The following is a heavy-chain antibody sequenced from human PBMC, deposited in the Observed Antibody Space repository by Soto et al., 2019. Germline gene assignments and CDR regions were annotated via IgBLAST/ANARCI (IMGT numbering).Heavy chain of an antibody. Sequence: QVQLQESGPGLVKPSQTLSLTCTVSGGSISSGDYYWSWIRQPPGKGLEWIGYIYYSGSTYYNPSLESRVTISVDTSKTQFSLKLSSVTAADTAVYYCMSGDIYYCGGMDVWGQGTTVTVSS. V-gene: IGHV4-30-4*03. CDR3: MSGDIYYCGGMDV. CDR1: GGSISSGDYY. CDR2: IYYSGST. D-gene: IGHD4-17*01. J-gene: IGHJ6*02.